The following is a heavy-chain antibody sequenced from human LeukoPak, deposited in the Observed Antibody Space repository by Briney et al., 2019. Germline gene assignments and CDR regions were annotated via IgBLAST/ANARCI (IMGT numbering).Heavy chain of an antibody. CDR2: INSDGTSK. CDR3: ARRFALEYSSGDAFDI. V-gene: IGHV3-74*01. CDR1: GFTFSSYW. J-gene: IGHJ3*02. Sequence: GGSLRLSCAASGFTFSSYWMHWVRQAPGKGLVWVSHINSDGTSKTYADSVKGRLTISRDNAKNTLYLQMNSLRAEDTAVYYGARRFALEYSSGDAFDIWGQGTMVTVSS. D-gene: IGHD5-18*01.